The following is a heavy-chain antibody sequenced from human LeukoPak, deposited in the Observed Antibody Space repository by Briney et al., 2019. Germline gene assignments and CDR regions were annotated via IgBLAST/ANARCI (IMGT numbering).Heavy chain of an antibody. CDR3: ARDEAAYCGGECLRGV. CDR1: GGSISSYY. V-gene: IGHV4-4*07. D-gene: IGHD2-21*01. CDR2: IYTSGST. Sequence: KPSETLSLTCTVSGGSISSYYWSWIRQPAGKGLEWIGRIYTSGSTNYNPSLKSRVTMSVDTSKNQFSLKLSSVPPADTAVYYCARDEAAYCGGECLRGVWGKGTTVTVSS. J-gene: IGHJ6*04.